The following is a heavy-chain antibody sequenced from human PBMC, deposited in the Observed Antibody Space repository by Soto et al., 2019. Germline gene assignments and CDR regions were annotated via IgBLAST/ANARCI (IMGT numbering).Heavy chain of an antibody. J-gene: IGHJ4*02. CDR1: GFTFSSYG. V-gene: IGHV3-30*18. CDR3: AKDLHYYYDSSGYPGY. CDR2: ISYDGSNK. Sequence: GGSLRLSCAASGFTFSSYGMHWVRQAPGKGLEWMAVISYDGSNKYYADSVKGRFTISRDNSKNTLYLQMNSLRAEDTAVYYCAKDLHYYYDSSGYPGYWGQGTLVTVSS. D-gene: IGHD3-22*01.